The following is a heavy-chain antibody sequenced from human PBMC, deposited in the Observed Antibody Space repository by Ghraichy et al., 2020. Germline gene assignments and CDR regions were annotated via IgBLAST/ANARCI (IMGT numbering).Heavy chain of an antibody. CDR2: ISYDGSNK. D-gene: IGHD3-16*01. V-gene: IGHV3-30*04. Sequence: GESLNISCAASGFTFSSYAMHWVRQAPGKGLEWVAVISYDGSNKYYADSVKGRFTISRDNSKNTLYLQMNSLRAEDTAVYYCARSALGGYYYYYYMDVWGKGTTVTVSS. CDR3: ARSALGGYYYYYYMDV. J-gene: IGHJ6*03. CDR1: GFTFSSYA.